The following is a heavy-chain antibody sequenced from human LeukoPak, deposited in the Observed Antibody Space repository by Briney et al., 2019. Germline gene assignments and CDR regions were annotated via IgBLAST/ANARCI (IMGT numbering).Heavy chain of an antibody. V-gene: IGHV3-30*02. CDR2: IRYDGSNK. D-gene: IGHD3-10*01. CDR1: GFTFSSYG. Sequence: GGSLRLSCAASGFTFSSYGMHWVRQAPGKGLEWVAFIRYDGSNKYYADSVKGRFTISRDNSKNTLYLQMNSLRAEDTAVYYCAKRFTEETAVLLWFGDDYLDYWGQGTLVTVSS. CDR3: AKRFTEETAVLLWFGDDYLDY. J-gene: IGHJ4*02.